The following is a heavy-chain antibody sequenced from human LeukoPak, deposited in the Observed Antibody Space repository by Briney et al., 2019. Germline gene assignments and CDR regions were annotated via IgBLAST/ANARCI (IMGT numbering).Heavy chain of an antibody. CDR1: GYTITSYD. V-gene: IGHV1-8*01. Sequence: ASVKVSCKASGYTITSYDINWVRQATGQGLEWMGWMNPNSGNTGYAQKFQGRVTMTRNTSISTAYMELSSLRSEDTAVYYCARDLHARHYGGNSALDYWGQGTLVTVSS. J-gene: IGHJ4*02. D-gene: IGHD4-23*01. CDR3: ARDLHARHYGGNSALDY. CDR2: MNPNSGNT.